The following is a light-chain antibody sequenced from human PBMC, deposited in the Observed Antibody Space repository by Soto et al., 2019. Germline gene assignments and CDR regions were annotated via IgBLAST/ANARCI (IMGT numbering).Light chain of an antibody. Sequence: ESMLTKSPVTLYLSPRERATLSCRASQSVSSSYLAWYQQKPGQAPRLLIYGASSRATGIPDRFSGSGSGTDFTLTISRLEPEDFAVYYCQQYGSSQTWTFGQGTKVDIK. CDR2: GAS. CDR1: QSVSSSY. CDR3: QQYGSSQTWT. J-gene: IGKJ1*01. V-gene: IGKV3-20*01.